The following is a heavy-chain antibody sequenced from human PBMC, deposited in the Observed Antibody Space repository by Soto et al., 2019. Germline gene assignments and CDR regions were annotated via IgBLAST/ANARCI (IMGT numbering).Heavy chain of an antibody. V-gene: IGHV5-51*01. CDR2: IYPGDSDT. CDR3: ARDFWSGYRYYGMDV. D-gene: IGHD3-3*01. CDR1: GYSFTSYW. J-gene: IGHJ6*02. Sequence: GESLKISCKGSGYSFTSYWIGWVLQMPGKGLEWMGIIYPGDSDTRYSPSFQGQVTISADKSISTAYLQWSSLKASDTAMYYCARDFWSGYRYYGMDVWGQGTTVTVSS.